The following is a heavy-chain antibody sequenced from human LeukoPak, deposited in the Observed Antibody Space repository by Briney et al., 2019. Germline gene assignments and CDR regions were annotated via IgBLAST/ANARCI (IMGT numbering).Heavy chain of an antibody. Sequence: GASVTVSCKASGYTFTSYAMNWVRQAPGQGLEWMGWINTNTGNPTYAQGFTGRFVFSLDTSVSTAYLQISSLKAEDTAVYYCARLSRPKQARLLSGFWSGYDYYYYYMDVWGKGTTVTVSS. V-gene: IGHV7-4-1*02. CDR2: INTNTGNP. D-gene: IGHD3-3*01. CDR3: ARLSRPKQARLLSGFWSGYDYYYYYMDV. J-gene: IGHJ6*03. CDR1: GYTFTSYA.